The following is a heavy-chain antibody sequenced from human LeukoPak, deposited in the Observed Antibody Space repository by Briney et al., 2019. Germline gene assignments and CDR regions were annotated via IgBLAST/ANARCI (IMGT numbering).Heavy chain of an antibody. CDR2: IYYSGST. V-gene: IGHV4-31*03. D-gene: IGHD6-6*01. Sequence: SETLSLTCTVSGGSISSGGYYWSWLRQHPGKALEWIGHIYYSGSTYYNPFLKSRVAISVDTSKNQFSLKLSSVTAADTAVYYCARWVSRSSSSGGFDYWGQGTLVTVSS. CDR1: GGSISSGGYY. J-gene: IGHJ4*02. CDR3: ARWVSRSSSSGGFDY.